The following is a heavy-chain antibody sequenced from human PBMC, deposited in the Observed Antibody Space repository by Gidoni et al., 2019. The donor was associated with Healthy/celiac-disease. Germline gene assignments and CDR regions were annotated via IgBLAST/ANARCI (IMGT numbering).Heavy chain of an antibody. CDR2: IYYSGST. V-gene: IGHV4-39*01. CDR1: GGSISSSSYY. Sequence: QLQLQESGPGLVKPSETLSLTCTVSGGSISSSSYYWGWIRQPPGKGLEWIGSIYYSGSTYYNPSLKSRVTISVDTSKNQFSLKLSSVTAADTAVYYCARQVVSAAAPWYYFDYWGQGTLVTVSS. CDR3: ARQVVSAAAPWYYFDY. D-gene: IGHD6-13*01. J-gene: IGHJ4*02.